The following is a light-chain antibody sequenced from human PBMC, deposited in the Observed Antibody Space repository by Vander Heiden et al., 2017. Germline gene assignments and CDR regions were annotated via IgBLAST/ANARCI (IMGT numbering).Light chain of an antibody. Sequence: EIVLTQSPATLSLSPGERATLSCRASQSVSSYLAWYQQKPGQAPRLLIYDASNRATGITDRVSGSGSGTDFTRTISSLEPEDFAVEDCQQRSTWQPVGQGTKVEIK. J-gene: IGKJ1*01. CDR2: DAS. V-gene: IGKV3-11*01. CDR1: QSVSSY. CDR3: QQRSTWQP.